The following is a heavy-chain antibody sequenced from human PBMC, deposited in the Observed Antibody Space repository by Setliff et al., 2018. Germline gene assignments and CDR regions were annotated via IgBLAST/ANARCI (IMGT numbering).Heavy chain of an antibody. V-gene: IGHV3-23*01. CDR3: RLWFEATSRDY. CDR1: GFSFSDYA. CDR2: GSTGKT. D-gene: IGHD3-10*01. Sequence: PGGSLRLSCAASGFSFSDYAMSWVRQAPRKGLEWVSGGSTGKTDYADSVKGRFTISRDNSKNTLYLQMNSLRAEDTAVYYCRLWFEATSRDYWGQGTLVTVSS. J-gene: IGHJ4*02.